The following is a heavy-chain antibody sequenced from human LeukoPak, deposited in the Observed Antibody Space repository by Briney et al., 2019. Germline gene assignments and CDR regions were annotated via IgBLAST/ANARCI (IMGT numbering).Heavy chain of an antibody. CDR3: ARGGVSGSQRHNWFDP. CDR1: GGTFSSYA. V-gene: IGHV1-69*01. CDR2: IIPIFGTA. J-gene: IGHJ5*02. D-gene: IGHD3-10*01. Sequence: SVKVSCKASGGTFSSYAISWVRQAPGQGLEWMGGIIPIFGTANYAQKFQGRVTITADESTSTAYMELSSLRSEDTAVYYCARGGVSGSQRHNWFDPWGQGTLVTVSS.